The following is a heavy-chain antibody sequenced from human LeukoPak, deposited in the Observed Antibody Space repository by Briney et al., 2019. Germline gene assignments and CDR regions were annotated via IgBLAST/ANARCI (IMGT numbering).Heavy chain of an antibody. V-gene: IGHV3-21*01. CDR1: GFTFSSYD. CDR2: ISTSSSYI. D-gene: IGHD4-17*01. Sequence: GALRLSCAASGFTFSSYDMTWVRQAPGRGLEWVSSISTSSSYIYYGDSVRGRFTVSRDNAKNSLYLQMNSLRAEDTAVYFCAKTTDNYYYYYMDVWGKGTTVTVSS. CDR3: AKTTDNYYYYYMDV. J-gene: IGHJ6*03.